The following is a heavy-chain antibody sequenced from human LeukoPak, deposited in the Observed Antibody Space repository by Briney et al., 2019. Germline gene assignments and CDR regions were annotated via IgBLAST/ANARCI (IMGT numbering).Heavy chain of an antibody. D-gene: IGHD6-25*01. CDR3: VRVLLVSSGTFYFDY. J-gene: IGHJ4*02. V-gene: IGHV4-59*01. CDR1: GGSISSYY. Sequence: SETLSLTCTVSGGSISSYYWSWVRQPPGKGLEWIGYIHYIGSTNYNPSLKNRVTISVDTSKNQFSLKLTSVTAADTAVYYCVRVLLVSSGTFYFDYWGQGTLVTVSS. CDR2: IHYIGST.